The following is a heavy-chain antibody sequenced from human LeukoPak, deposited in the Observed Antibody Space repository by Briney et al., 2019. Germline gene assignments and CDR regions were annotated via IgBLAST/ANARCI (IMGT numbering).Heavy chain of an antibody. CDR2: IYYSGST. Sequence: PSETLSLTCTVSGGSISSSSYYWGWVRQPPGRGLEWIGSIYYSGSTYYNPFLKSRVTISVDTSKNQFSLKLSSVTAADTAVYYCARYEANYDILTGYTADAFDIWGQGTMVTVSS. V-gene: IGHV4-39*01. J-gene: IGHJ3*02. CDR1: GGSISSSSYY. CDR3: ARYEANYDILTGYTADAFDI. D-gene: IGHD3-9*01.